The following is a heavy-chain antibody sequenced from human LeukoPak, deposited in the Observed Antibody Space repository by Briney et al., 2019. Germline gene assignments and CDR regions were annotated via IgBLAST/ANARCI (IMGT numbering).Heavy chain of an antibody. Sequence: SETLSLTCTASGGSISSYDYYWGWIRQPPGKGLEWIGSVYYSGSTRDNPSLKSRVTTSVDTSKNQFTLKLRSVTAADTAVYYGAKHPRMGWNEGLGYGGQGPLVTVSS. CDR1: GGSISSYDYY. D-gene: IGHD1-1*01. J-gene: IGHJ4*02. CDR2: VYYSGST. V-gene: IGHV4-39*01. CDR3: AKHPRMGWNEGLGY.